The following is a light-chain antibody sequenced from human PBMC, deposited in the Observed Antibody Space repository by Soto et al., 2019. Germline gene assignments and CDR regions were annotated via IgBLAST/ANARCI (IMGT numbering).Light chain of an antibody. CDR3: HQYNNWPFT. V-gene: IGKV3-15*01. J-gene: IGKJ3*01. CDR1: QSVSSN. Sequence: EIVMTQSPATLSVSPGERATLSCRASQSVSSNLAWYQQKPGQAPRLLSYGASTRATGIPARFSGSGSGTEFTLTNISLQSEDFAVYFCHQYNNWPFTFGPGTKVDIK. CDR2: GAS.